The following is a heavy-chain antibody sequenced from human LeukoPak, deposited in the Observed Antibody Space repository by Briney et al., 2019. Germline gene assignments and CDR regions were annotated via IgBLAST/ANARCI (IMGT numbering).Heavy chain of an antibody. V-gene: IGHV4-39*01. CDR3: ARHEYSGSYYGLSWFDP. D-gene: IGHD1-26*01. CDR2: IYYSGST. CDR1: GGSISSSGYY. J-gene: IGHJ5*02. Sequence: SETLSLTCTVSGGSISSSGYYWGWIRQPPGKGLEWIASIYYSGSTYYNPSLKSRVTISVDTSKNQLSPKLSSLTAADTAVYYCARHEYSGSYYGLSWFDPWGQGTLVTVSS.